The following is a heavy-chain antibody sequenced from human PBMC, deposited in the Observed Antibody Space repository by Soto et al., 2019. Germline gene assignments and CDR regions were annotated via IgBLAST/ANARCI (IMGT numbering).Heavy chain of an antibody. Sequence: GASVKVSCKASGGTFSSYAISWVRQAPGQGLEWMGGIIPIFGTANYAQKFQGRVTITADESTSTAYMELSSLRSEDTAVYYCARDTYRDSSGYYYISNYFDYWGQGTLVTVSS. CDR1: GGTFSSYA. CDR2: IIPIFGTA. D-gene: IGHD3-22*01. V-gene: IGHV1-69*13. J-gene: IGHJ4*02. CDR3: ARDTYRDSSGYYYISNYFDY.